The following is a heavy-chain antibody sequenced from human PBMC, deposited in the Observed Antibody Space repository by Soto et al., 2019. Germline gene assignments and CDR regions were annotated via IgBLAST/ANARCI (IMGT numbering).Heavy chain of an antibody. CDR2: ISYDGSNK. D-gene: IGHD3-3*01. CDR1: GFTFSSYG. V-gene: IGHV3-30*18. Sequence: GGSLRLSCAASGFTFSSYGMHWVRQAPGKGLEWVAVISYDGSNKYYADSVKGRFTISRDNSKNTLYLQMNSLRAEDTAVYYCANDPSGRYDFFICYPGTHHYLLAFCGQGTTVTVSS. J-gene: IGHJ6*02. CDR3: ANDPSGRYDFFICYPGTHHYLLAF.